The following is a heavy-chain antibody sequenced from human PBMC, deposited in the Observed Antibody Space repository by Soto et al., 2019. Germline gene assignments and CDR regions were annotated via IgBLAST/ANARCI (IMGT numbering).Heavy chain of an antibody. V-gene: IGHV4-31*03. D-gene: IGHD3-22*01. Sequence: SETLSLTCTVSGGSISSGGYYWSWIRQHPGKGLEWIGYIYYSGSTYYNPSLKSRVTISVDTSKNQFSLKLSSVTAADTAVYYCARERARDYYDSSGYYFDYWGQGTLVTVSS. CDR2: IYYSGST. CDR1: GGSISSGGYY. CDR3: ARERARDYYDSSGYYFDY. J-gene: IGHJ4*02.